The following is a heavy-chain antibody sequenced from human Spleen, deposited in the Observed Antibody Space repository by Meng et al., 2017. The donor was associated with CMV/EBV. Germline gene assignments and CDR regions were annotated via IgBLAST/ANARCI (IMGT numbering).Heavy chain of an antibody. Sequence: LACTVSGDSISSDSYDWGWIRQPPGKGLEWIGSIYYNGITYYNPSLKSRATISVDASKNQFSLKLTSVTAADTAVYYCARDAGAIDYWGQGTLVTVSS. CDR3: ARDAGAIDY. V-gene: IGHV4-39*02. D-gene: IGHD1-26*01. CDR1: GDSISSDSYD. J-gene: IGHJ4*02. CDR2: IYYNGIT.